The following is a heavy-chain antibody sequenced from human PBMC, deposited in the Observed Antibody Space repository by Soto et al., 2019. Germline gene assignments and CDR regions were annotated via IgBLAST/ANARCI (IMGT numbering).Heavy chain of an antibody. V-gene: IGHV1-18*01. J-gene: IGHJ6*02. D-gene: IGHD3-10*01. CDR1: GCTFSEYG. Sequence: ASVKVSCKASGCTFSEYGISWVRQAPGQGPEYLGWISTNNGNTGYAPKLQGRVTMTTDTSTSTAYMELRSLRSDDTAVYYCAIQRAGAYGMDVWGQGTTVTVPS. CDR3: AIQRAGAYGMDV. CDR2: ISTNNGNT.